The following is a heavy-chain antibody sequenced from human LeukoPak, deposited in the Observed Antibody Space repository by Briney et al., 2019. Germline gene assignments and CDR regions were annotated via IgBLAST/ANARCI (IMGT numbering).Heavy chain of an antibody. CDR1: GGSITSGTYY. J-gene: IGHJ4*02. CDR2: IYISGST. Sequence: PSETLSLTCTVSGGSITSGTYYWSWIRQPAGKALEWIGRIYISGSTNYNPSLKSRVTISLDTSKNQFSLKLSSVTAADTAVYYCARDRGQGRGGGFDYWGQGTLVTVSS. CDR3: ARDRGQGRGGGFDY. V-gene: IGHV4-61*02. D-gene: IGHD3-10*01.